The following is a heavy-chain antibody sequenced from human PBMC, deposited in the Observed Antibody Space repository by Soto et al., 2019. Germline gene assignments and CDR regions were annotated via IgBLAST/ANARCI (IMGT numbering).Heavy chain of an antibody. Sequence: SETLSLTCAVYGGSFSGYYWSWIRQPPGKGLELIGEINHSGSTNYNPSLKSRVTISVDTSKNQFSLKLSSVTAADTAVYYCARGNYYDILTGYHTPYYYYYGMDVWGQGTTVT. J-gene: IGHJ6*02. CDR2: INHSGST. D-gene: IGHD3-9*01. CDR1: GGSFSGYY. CDR3: ARGNYYDILTGYHTPYYYYYGMDV. V-gene: IGHV4-34*01.